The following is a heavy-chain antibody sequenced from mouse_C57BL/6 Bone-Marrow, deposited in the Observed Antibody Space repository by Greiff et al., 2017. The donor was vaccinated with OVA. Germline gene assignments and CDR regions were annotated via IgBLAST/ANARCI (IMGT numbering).Heavy chain of an antibody. D-gene: IGHD2-3*01. V-gene: IGHV1-78*01. CDR1: GYTFTDHT. CDR3: ARGRDGSIYVDY. J-gene: IGHJ2*01. Sequence: QVQLQQSDAELVKPGASVKISCKVSGYTFTDHTIHWMKQRPEQGLEWIGYIYPRDGSTKYNDKFKGKTTLTADKSSSTAYMQLNSLTSEDSAVYFCARGRDGSIYVDYWGQGTTLTVSS. CDR2: IYPRDGST.